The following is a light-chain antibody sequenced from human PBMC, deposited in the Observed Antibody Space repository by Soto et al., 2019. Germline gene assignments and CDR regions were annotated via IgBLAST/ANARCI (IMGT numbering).Light chain of an antibody. CDR2: GAY. J-gene: IGKJ1*01. CDR3: KKYGSSQWT. V-gene: IGKV3-20*01. CDR1: QSVSSSY. Sequence: IVLTQSPGTLALALGEIAALPFRASQSVSSSYLAWYQQKPGQAPRILIYGAYSRATGIPDRFSGSGSGTDFTLTIRRMEPEDFAVYYCKKYGSSQWTFGKGTKVDIK.